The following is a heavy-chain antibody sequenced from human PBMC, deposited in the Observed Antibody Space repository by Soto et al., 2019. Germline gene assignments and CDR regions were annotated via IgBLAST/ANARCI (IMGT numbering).Heavy chain of an antibody. Sequence: SETLSLTCTVSGGSISSDGYYWSWIRQHPGKGLEWIGYIYYGGSTYYNPSLKSRVTISIDTSKNQFSLKLSSVTAADTAVYYCARAPHLLWFGEPWYYLDYWGQAILVTVSS. V-gene: IGHV4-31*03. CDR3: ARAPHLLWFGEPWYYLDY. J-gene: IGHJ4*02. CDR1: GGSISSDGYY. D-gene: IGHD3-10*01. CDR2: IYYGGST.